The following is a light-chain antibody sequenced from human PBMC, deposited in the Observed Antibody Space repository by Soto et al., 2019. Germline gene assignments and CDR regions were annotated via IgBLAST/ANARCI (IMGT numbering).Light chain of an antibody. CDR1: QSISIY. Sequence: DIQNTEKPSSLSASVGDRGTITCRASQSISIYLNWYQLKPGKAPNLLMYGASYLKSGVPTRFSGSGSGTDFTLTISSLQPEDFAIYYCQQTGTAPEIAFGQGTRLYFK. V-gene: IGKV1-39*01. CDR2: GAS. J-gene: IGKJ5*01. CDR3: QQTGTAPEIA.